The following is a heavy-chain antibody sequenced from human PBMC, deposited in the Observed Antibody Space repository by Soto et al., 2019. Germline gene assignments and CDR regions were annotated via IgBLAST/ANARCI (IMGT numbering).Heavy chain of an antibody. CDR3: ARDQVRRISSWYDY. J-gene: IGHJ4*02. D-gene: IGHD6-13*01. V-gene: IGHV3-13*01. CDR2: IGTAGDT. Sequence: GGSLRLSCAASGFTFSSYDMHWVRQATGKGLEWVSAIGTAGDTYYPGSVKGRFTISRENAKNSLYLQMNSLRAEDTAVYYCARDQVRRISSWYDYWGQGTLVTVSS. CDR1: GFTFSSYD.